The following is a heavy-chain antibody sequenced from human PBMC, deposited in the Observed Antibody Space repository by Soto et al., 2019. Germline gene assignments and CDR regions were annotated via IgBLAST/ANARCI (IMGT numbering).Heavy chain of an antibody. J-gene: IGHJ4*02. V-gene: IGHV3-33*03. Sequence: QAQLVESGGGVVQPGTSLRLSCAASGFTISTHGMHWVRQAPGKGLEWLANIRYDGSNKFYAESVKGRFSISKDNSKNTLYLQMSSLSAEDTAVYYCAAATTWNFQFPYWGQGTEVTVSS. CDR2: IRYDGSNK. CDR3: AAATTWNFQFPY. D-gene: IGHD1-7*01. CDR1: GFTISTHG.